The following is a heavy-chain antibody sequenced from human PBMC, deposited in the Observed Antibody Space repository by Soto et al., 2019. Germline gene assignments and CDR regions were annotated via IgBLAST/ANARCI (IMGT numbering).Heavy chain of an antibody. CDR3: ARVREMATIRWFDP. V-gene: IGHV3-11*01. CDR1: GFTFSDYY. Sequence: GSLRLSCAASGFTFSDYYMSWIRQAPGKGLEWVSYISSSGSTIYYADSVKGRFTISRDNAKNSLYLQMNSLRAEDTAVYYCARVREMATIRWFDPWGQGTLVTVS. J-gene: IGHJ5*02. CDR2: ISSSGSTI. D-gene: IGHD5-12*01.